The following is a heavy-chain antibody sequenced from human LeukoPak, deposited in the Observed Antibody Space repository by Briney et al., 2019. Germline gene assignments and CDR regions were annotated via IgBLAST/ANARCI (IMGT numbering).Heavy chain of an antibody. Sequence: GGSLRLSCAASGFTFSSYSMNWVRQAPGKGLEWVSYISSSSSTIYYADSVKGRFTISRDNAKNSLYLQMNSLRAEDTAVYYCVLGGYDSLYLGFDYWGQGTLVTVSS. CDR3: VLGGYDSLYLGFDY. V-gene: IGHV3-48*04. D-gene: IGHD3-22*01. J-gene: IGHJ4*02. CDR2: ISSSSSTI. CDR1: GFTFSSYS.